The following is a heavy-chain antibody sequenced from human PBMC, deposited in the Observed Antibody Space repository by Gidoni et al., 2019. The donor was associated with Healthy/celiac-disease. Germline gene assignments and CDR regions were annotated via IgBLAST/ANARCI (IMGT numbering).Heavy chain of an antibody. Sequence: EVQLLESGGGLVQPGGSLRLSCAASGFTFSSYAMRWVRQAPGKGLEWVSAISGSGGSTYYADSVKGRFTISRDNSKNTLYLQMNSLRAEDTAVYYCAKGRNYYDYVWGSFGPMSYYYYGMDVWGQGTTVTVSS. CDR2: ISGSGGST. D-gene: IGHD3-16*01. CDR1: GFTFSSYA. J-gene: IGHJ6*02. V-gene: IGHV3-23*01. CDR3: AKGRNYYDYVWGSFGPMSYYYYGMDV.